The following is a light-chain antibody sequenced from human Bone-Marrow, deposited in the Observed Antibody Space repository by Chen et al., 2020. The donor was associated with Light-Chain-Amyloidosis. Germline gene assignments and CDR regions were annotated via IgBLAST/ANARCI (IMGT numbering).Light chain of an antibody. CDR2: DDS. J-gene: IGLJ3*02. CDR3: QVWDRSRDRPV. Sequence: SYVLTQPSSVSVAPGQTATIACGGNNIGSTSVHWYQQTPGQAPLLVVYDDSDRPAGIPERLSGSNSANTATLTISRVEAGDEADYYCQVWDRSRDRPVFGGGTKLTVL. V-gene: IGLV3-21*02. CDR1: NIGSTS.